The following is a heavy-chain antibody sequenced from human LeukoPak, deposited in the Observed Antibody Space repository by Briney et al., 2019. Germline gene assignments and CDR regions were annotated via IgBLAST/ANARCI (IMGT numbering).Heavy chain of an antibody. Sequence: PSETLSLTCTVSGGSISSSSYYWGWIRQPPGKGLEWIGSIYYSGSTYYNPSLKSRVTISVDTSENQFSLKLGSVTAADTAVYYCARQQYDSSGYYYVYWGQGTLVTVSS. CDR1: GGSISSSSYY. J-gene: IGHJ4*02. CDR2: IYYSGST. D-gene: IGHD3-22*01. V-gene: IGHV4-39*01. CDR3: ARQQYDSSGYYYVY.